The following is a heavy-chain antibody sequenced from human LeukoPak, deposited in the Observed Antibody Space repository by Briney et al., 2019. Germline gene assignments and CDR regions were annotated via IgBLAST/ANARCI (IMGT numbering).Heavy chain of an antibody. D-gene: IGHD1-26*01. Sequence: ASVKVSCKASGYTFTSYGISWVRQAPGQGLEWMGWISAYNGNTNYAQKLQGRVTMTTDTSTSTAYLQWSSLKASDTAMYYCARFRREHFYYMDVWGKGTTVTVSS. CDR1: GYTFTSYG. CDR2: ISAYNGNT. V-gene: IGHV1-18*01. J-gene: IGHJ6*03. CDR3: ARFRREHFYYMDV.